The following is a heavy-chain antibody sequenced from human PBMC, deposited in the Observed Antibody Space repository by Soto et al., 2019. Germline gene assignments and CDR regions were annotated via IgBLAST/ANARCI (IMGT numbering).Heavy chain of an antibody. J-gene: IGHJ4*02. CDR3: ARVQPGKIDY. CDR2: IYYSGST. D-gene: IGHD1-1*01. V-gene: IGHV4-59*01. Sequence: PSETLSLTCTVSGGSISSYNWSWLRQPPGKGLEWIGYIYYSGSTNYNPSLKSRVTISVDTSKNQFSLKLSSVTAADTAVYYCARVQPGKIDYWGQVAPVTVST. CDR1: GGSISSYN.